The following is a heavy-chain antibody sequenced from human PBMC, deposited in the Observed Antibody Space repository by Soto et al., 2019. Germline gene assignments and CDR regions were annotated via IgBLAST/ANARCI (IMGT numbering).Heavy chain of an antibody. J-gene: IGHJ6*02. V-gene: IGHV1-69*01. Sequence: QVHLVQSGTEVKKPGSSVKVSCTASGGNFRDYAISWVRQAPGQGPVWMGGIMAVFGTATYAQKFQGRVTISADEFTTTAYLDLSSLTSGDAAVYYCATSRGFYADMDVWGQGTTVTVSS. D-gene: IGHD3-16*01. CDR2: IMAVFGTA. CDR3: ATSRGFYADMDV. CDR1: GGNFRDYA.